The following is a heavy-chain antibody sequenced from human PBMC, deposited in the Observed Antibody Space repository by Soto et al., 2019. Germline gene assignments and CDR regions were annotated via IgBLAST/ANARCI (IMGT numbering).Heavy chain of an antibody. V-gene: IGHV4-34*01. D-gene: IGHD3-10*01. CDR1: GGSFSGYY. CDR3: ARGQYYYGSGSNPVSYLDY. CDR2: INHSGST. J-gene: IGHJ4*02. Sequence: PSETLSLTCAVYGGSFSGYYWSWIRQPPGKGLEWIGEINHSGSTNYNPSLKSRVTISVDTSKNQFSLKLSSVTAADTAVYYCARGQYYYGSGSNPVSYLDYWGQGTLVTVSS.